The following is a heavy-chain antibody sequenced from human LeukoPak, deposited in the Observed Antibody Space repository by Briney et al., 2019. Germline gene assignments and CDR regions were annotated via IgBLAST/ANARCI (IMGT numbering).Heavy chain of an antibody. V-gene: IGHV4-38-2*01. CDR2: IYHSGST. J-gene: IGHJ4*02. CDR3: ARGPEFIRTVGMRMVGNFDY. Sequence: SETLSLTCVVSGYSISSGHYWVWIRQPPGKGLEWIGRIYHSGSTYYNPSLKSRVTISVDTSKNQFSLKVISVTAADTAVYYCARGPEFIRTVGMRMVGNFDYWGQGALVTVYS. CDR1: GYSISSGHY. D-gene: IGHD2-2*01.